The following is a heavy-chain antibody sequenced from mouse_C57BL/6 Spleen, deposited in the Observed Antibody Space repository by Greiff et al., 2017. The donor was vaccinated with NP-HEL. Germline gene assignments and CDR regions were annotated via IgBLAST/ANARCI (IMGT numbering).Heavy chain of an antibody. CDR1: GFTFSDYG. D-gene: IGHD5-1*01. J-gene: IGHJ1*03. Sequence: DVMLVESGGGLVEPGGSLKLSCAASGFTFSDYGMHWVRQAPEKGLEWVAYISSGSSTIYYADTVKGRFTISRDNAKNTLFLQMTSLRSEDTAMYYCARGGVPPGYFDVWGTGTTVTVSS. CDR2: ISSGSSTI. CDR3: ARGGVPPGYFDV. V-gene: IGHV5-17*01.